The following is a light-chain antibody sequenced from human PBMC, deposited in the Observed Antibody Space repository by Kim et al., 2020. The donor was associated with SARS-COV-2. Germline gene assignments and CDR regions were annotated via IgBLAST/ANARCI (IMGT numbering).Light chain of an antibody. V-gene: IGKV3-20*01. CDR3: QQYGGSLT. CDR1: ETISSSY. Sequence: SWSPGDSATLSCGASETISSSYFAWYQQKPGQAPRLLIYGTSDRDTGIPDRFSGSGSGTDFTLTISRLEPEDFAVYYCQQYGGSLTFGGGTKVEI. CDR2: GTS. J-gene: IGKJ4*01.